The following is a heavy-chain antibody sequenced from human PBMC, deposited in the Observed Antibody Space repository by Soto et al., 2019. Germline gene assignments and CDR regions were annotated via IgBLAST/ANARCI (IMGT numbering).Heavy chain of an antibody. D-gene: IGHD4-17*01. Sequence: EVQLVESGGGLVQPGGSLRLSCAASGFTVSNNYMCWVRQAPGKGLEWVSLIYSGGVTHYADSVRGRFTISRDNSRNTLYLQMNSLRADDTAVYYCEKRGTTVTTSLWYWGQGTMVTVSS. CDR3: EKRGTTVTTSLWY. V-gene: IGHV3-66*01. CDR2: IYSGGVT. CDR1: GFTVSNNY. J-gene: IGHJ4*02.